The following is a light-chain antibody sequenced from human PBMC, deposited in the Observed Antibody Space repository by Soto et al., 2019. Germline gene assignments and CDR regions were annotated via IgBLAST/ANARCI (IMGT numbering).Light chain of an antibody. CDR3: QRANSFPLT. CDR1: QGISSL. V-gene: IGKV1-12*01. CDR2: TAS. J-gene: IGKJ4*01. Sequence: DIQMTQSPSSVSASVGDRVTITCRASQGISSLLAWYQQKPGKAPNLLIHTASSLQSGVPSRFSGSGSGTDFTLTISSLQPEDFANYYCQRANSFPLTFGGGTKVEIK.